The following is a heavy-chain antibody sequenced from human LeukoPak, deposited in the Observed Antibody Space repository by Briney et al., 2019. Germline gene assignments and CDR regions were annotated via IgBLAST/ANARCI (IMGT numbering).Heavy chain of an antibody. D-gene: IGHD3-3*01. CDR3: ARGTIFGVVTPYGMDV. V-gene: IGHV1-69*13. Sequence: ASVKVSCKASGGTFSSYAISWVRQAPGQGLEWMGGIIPIFGTANYAQKFQGRVTITADESTSTAYMELSCLRSEDTAVYYCARGTIFGVVTPYGMDVWGQGTTVTVSS. CDR2: IIPIFGTA. J-gene: IGHJ6*02. CDR1: GGTFSSYA.